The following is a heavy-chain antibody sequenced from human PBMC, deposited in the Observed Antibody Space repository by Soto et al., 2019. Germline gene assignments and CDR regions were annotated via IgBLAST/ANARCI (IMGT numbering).Heavy chain of an antibody. J-gene: IGHJ4*02. Sequence: EVQLVESGGGLVQPGGSLRLSCAASGFTFSIYWMHWVRQVPGKGLVWVSRINADGNYTSNADFVKGRFTVSRDNAKNTLYLQMDSLRAEDTAVYFGARGGAYGDYRSDYWGQGTLVTVSS. CDR3: ARGGAYGDYRSDY. CDR1: GFTFSIYW. D-gene: IGHD4-17*01. CDR2: INADGNYT. V-gene: IGHV3-74*01.